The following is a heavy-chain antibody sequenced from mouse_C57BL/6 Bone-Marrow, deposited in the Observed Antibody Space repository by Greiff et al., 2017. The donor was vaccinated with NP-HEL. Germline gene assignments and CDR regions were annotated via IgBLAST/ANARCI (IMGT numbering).Heavy chain of an antibody. CDR3: ARHLGLGYFDY. J-gene: IGHJ2*01. Sequence: EVMLVESGGGLVKPGGSLKLSCAASGFTFSSYTMSWVRQTPEKRLEWVATISGGGGNTYYPDSVKGRFTISRDNAKNTLYLQMSSLRSEDTALYYCARHLGLGYFDYWGQGTTLTVSS. D-gene: IGHD4-1*01. CDR2: ISGGGGNT. CDR1: GFTFSSYT. V-gene: IGHV5-9*01.